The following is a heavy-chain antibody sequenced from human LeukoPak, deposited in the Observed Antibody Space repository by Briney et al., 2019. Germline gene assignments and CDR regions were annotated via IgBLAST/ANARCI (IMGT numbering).Heavy chain of an antibody. CDR3: ARQNTPHGNFDY. V-gene: IGHV3-13*01. J-gene: IGHJ4*02. CDR1: GFTLSNYA. D-gene: IGHD5-24*01. Sequence: GGSLRLSCAASGFTLSNYAMHWVRQPAGEGLEWVPALGTAGDTFYPGSVKGRFTISRDNAKKSLFLQMNSLRAEDTAVYYCARQNTPHGNFDYWGQGTLVTVSS. CDR2: LGTAGDT.